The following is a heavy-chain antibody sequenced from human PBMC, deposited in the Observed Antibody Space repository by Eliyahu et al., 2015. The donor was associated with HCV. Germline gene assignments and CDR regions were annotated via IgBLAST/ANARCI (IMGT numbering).Heavy chain of an antibody. CDR2: IYHSGST. D-gene: IGHD1-26*01. CDR3: ARVPLVGATIYYSYYMDV. J-gene: IGHJ6*03. V-gene: IGHV4-4*02. CDR1: GGSIGSSNW. Sequence: QVQLQESGPGLVKPSGTLSLTCAVSGGSIGSSNWWSWVRRPPGRGLEWIGQIYHSGSTNYNPSLKSRVTLSVDKSKNQFSLKLTSVTAADTAVYYCARVPLVGATIYYSYYMDVWGKGTTVTVSS.